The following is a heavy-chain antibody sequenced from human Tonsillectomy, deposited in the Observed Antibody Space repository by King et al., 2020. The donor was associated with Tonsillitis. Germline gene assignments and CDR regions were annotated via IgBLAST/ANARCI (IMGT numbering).Heavy chain of an antibody. V-gene: IGHV3-53*01. Sequence: VQLVESGGGLIQPGGSLRLSCAASGFTVSSNYMSWVRQAPGKGLEWVSVIYSGGSTYYADSVKGRFTISRDNSKNKLYLHMNSLRAEDTAVYYCAREQLGYCSSTSCRTHVYYHGMDVWGQGTTVTVSS. CDR3: AREQLGYCSSTSCRTHVYYHGMDV. D-gene: IGHD2-2*01. CDR1: GFTVSSNY. CDR2: IYSGGST. J-gene: IGHJ6*02.